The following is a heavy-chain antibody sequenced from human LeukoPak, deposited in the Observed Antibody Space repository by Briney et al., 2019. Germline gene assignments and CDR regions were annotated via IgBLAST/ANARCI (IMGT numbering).Heavy chain of an antibody. CDR3: ASGAGGWELLTKSTFDY. CDR1: GFTFGSYA. Sequence: GGSLRPSCAASGFTFGSYAIHWVRQAPGMGLEWMAVISYDGTNEYYADSVKGRFTISRDNSENTLYLQMNSLRAEDTAVYYCASGAGGWELLTKSTFDYWGQGTLVTVSS. CDR2: ISYDGTNE. J-gene: IGHJ4*02. D-gene: IGHD1-26*01. V-gene: IGHV3-30*04.